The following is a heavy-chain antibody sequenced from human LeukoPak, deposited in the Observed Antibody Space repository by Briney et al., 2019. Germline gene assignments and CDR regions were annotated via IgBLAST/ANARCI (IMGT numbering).Heavy chain of an antibody. CDR1: GFTFSSYE. D-gene: IGHD3-10*01. Sequence: GGSLRLSCAASGFTFSSYEMNWVRQAPGKGLEWVSYISSSGSTIYYADSVKGRFTISRDNAKNSLYLQMNSLRAEDTAVYYCAKDSGSGRGLYYYGMDVWGKGTTVPVSS. CDR3: AKDSGSGRGLYYYGMDV. V-gene: IGHV3-48*03. J-gene: IGHJ6*04. CDR2: ISSSGSTI.